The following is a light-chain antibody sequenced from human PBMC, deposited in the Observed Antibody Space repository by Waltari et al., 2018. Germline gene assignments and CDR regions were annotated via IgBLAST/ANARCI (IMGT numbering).Light chain of an antibody. CDR2: KAT. Sequence: SYELPQPPSVSVSPGQTARITCSGDALPRQYSFWYQQRSGQAPVLVIYKATERPSGITERCSGSSSGTRVTLTISGVQAQDEADYYCQSTDNSGTYVVFGGGTKLTVL. CDR1: ALPRQY. CDR3: QSTDNSGTYVV. V-gene: IGLV3-25*03. J-gene: IGLJ2*01.